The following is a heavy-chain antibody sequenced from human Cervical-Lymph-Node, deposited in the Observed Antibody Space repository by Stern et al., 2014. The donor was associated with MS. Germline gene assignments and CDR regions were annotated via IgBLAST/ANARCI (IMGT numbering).Heavy chain of an antibody. CDR3: ARDGLIAAAGYNWFDP. CDR2: VIPIFGTA. Sequence: VQLVQSGAEVKKPGSSVKVSCKASGGTFSSYAISWVRQAPGHGLEWMGGVIPIFGTANYAQKFQGRVTITADESTSTAYMELSSLRSEDTAVYYCARDGLIAAAGYNWFDPWGQGTLVTVSS. D-gene: IGHD6-13*01. J-gene: IGHJ5*02. V-gene: IGHV1-69*01. CDR1: GGTFSSYA.